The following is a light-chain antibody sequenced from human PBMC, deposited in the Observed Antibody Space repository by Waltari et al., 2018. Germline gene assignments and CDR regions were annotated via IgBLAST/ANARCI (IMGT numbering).Light chain of an antibody. V-gene: IGKV2-30*02. CDR2: KVS. CDR1: QSLVPSDGNTY. Sequence: DVVMTQSPLSLPVTLGQPASISCRSSQSLVPSDGNTYLNWFQQRPGQSPRRLIYKVSKRESGVPDRFSGSGSGTEFTLKSSRVEAEDVGVYYGMKGTHWPRTFGQGSKVEIK. J-gene: IGKJ1*01. CDR3: MKGTHWPRT.